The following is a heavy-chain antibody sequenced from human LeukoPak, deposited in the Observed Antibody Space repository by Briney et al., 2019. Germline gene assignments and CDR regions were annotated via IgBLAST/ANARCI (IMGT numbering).Heavy chain of an antibody. CDR2: IKKTGSET. Sequence: GGSLRLSCAASKFIFSNYWMSWVRQAPGKGLEWVAYIKKTGSETYYVDSVKGRFTITRDNARNSLFLQMNSLRAEDTAVYYCAREDGYCSGGNCYSYFDSWGQGALVTVSS. J-gene: IGHJ4*02. CDR1: KFIFSNYW. CDR3: AREDGYCSGGNCYSYFDS. D-gene: IGHD2-15*01. V-gene: IGHV3-7*01.